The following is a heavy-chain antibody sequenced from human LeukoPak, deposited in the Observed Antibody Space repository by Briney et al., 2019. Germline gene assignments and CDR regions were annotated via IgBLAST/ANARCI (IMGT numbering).Heavy chain of an antibody. D-gene: IGHD2-21*02. CDR1: GFTFSSYS. J-gene: IGHJ4*02. V-gene: IGHV3-48*02. Sequence: GGSLRLSCAASGFTFSSYSMNWVRQAPGKGLEWVSYISSSSSTIYYADSVKGRFTISRGNAKNSLYLQMNSLRDEDTAVYYCARDRITYCGGDCYSGVDYWGQGTLVTVSS. CDR3: ARDRITYCGGDCYSGVDY. CDR2: ISSSSSTI.